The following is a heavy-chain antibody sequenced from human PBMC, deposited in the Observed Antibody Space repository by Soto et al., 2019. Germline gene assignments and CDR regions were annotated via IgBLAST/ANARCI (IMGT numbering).Heavy chain of an antibody. V-gene: IGHV3-23*01. Sequence: PGGSLRLSCAASGFTFSSYAMSWVRQAPGKGLEWVSAISGSGGSTYYADSVKGRFTISRDNSKNTLYLQMNSLRAEDTAVYYCARAPRIAAAASYYYYGMAVWGQGTTVTVPS. J-gene: IGHJ6*02. CDR1: GFTFSSYA. CDR3: ARAPRIAAAASYYYYGMAV. CDR2: ISGSGGST. D-gene: IGHD6-13*01.